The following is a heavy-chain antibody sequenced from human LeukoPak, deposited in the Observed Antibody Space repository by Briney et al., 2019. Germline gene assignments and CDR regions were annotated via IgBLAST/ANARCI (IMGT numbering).Heavy chain of an antibody. D-gene: IGHD6-6*01. CDR3: ASLSIVSRQNSWSDP. V-gene: IGHV4-34*01. CDR2: TNHSGST. CDR1: GGSFSGYY. J-gene: IGHJ5*02. Sequence: PSETMSLTCAVYGGSFSGYYWSWIRQPPGKVLEWVGETNHSGSTNYNPSLKGRVTLSVHTSKNQFSLKLSSVTAADTAVYYCASLSIVSRQNSWSDPWGQGTLVPVSS.